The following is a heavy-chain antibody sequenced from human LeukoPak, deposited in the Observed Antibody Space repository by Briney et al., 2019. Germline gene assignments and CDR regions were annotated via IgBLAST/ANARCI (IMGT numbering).Heavy chain of an antibody. J-gene: IGHJ6*03. CDR2: ISPYNGNT. CDR3: ARWGKYYMDV. V-gene: IGHV1-18*01. Sequence: ASVKVSCKPSGYTFTNYGINWVRQAPGQGLEWMGWISPYNGNTNYAQKFQGRVTMTTDTSISTAYMELRSLRSADTAVYYFARWGKYYMDVWGKGTAVTVSS. D-gene: IGHD7-27*01. CDR1: GYTFTNYG.